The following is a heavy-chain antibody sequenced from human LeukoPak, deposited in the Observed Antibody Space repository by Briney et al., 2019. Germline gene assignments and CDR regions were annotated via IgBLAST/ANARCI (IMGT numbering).Heavy chain of an antibody. CDR1: GYTFTGYY. CDR3: ARDGRKGSNWNDPHYYYYYGMDV. J-gene: IGHJ6*02. CDR2: ISAYNGNT. Sequence: VASVKVSCKASGYTFTGYYMHWVRQAPGQGLEWMGWISAYNGNTNYAQKLQGRVTMTTDTSTSTAYMELRSLRSDDTAVYYCARDGRKGSNWNDPHYYYYYGMDVWGQGTTVTVSS. V-gene: IGHV1-18*04. D-gene: IGHD1-1*01.